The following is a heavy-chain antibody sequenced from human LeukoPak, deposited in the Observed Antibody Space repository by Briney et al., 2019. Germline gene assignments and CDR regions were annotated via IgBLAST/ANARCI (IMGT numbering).Heavy chain of an antibody. J-gene: IGHJ6*03. CDR1: GFTFSSYT. CDR3: ARAPDYYYMDV. CDR2: ISSSSSYI. Sequence: GGSLRLSCAASGFTFSSYTVNWVRQAPGKGLEGVSSISSSSSYIYYADAVKGRFTISRDDAKNSLYLQMNSLRVEDTAVYYCARAPDYYYMDVWGKGTTVTVSS. V-gene: IGHV3-21*01.